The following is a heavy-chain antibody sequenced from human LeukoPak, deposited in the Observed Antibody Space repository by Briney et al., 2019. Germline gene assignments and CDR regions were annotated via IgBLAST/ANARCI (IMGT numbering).Heavy chain of an antibody. D-gene: IGHD1-1*01. CDR3: ARWYALERRNGVRDAFDI. V-gene: IGHV6-1*01. CDR2: TYYRSKWYN. CDR1: GDSVSNNNAA. J-gene: IGHJ3*02. Sequence: SQTLSLTCAISGDSVSNNNAAWNWIRQSPSSGLEWLGRTYYRSKWYNDYALSVKSRIIISPDTSKNQFSLQLNSVTPEDTAVYYCARWYALERRNGVRDAFDIWGQGTMVTVSS.